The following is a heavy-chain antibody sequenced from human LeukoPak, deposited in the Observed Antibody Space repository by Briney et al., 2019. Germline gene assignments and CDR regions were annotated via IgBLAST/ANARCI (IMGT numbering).Heavy chain of an antibody. V-gene: IGHV3-30*01. Sequence: AVISYDGGNKYYADSVKGRFTISRDNSKNTLYLQMNSLRAEDTAVYYCARDRSSVAAAGYGMDVWGQGTTVTVSS. CDR2: ISYDGGNK. J-gene: IGHJ6*02. D-gene: IGHD6-13*01. CDR3: ARDRSSVAAAGYGMDV.